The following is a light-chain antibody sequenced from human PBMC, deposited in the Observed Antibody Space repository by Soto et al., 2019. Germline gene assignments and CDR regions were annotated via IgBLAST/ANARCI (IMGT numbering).Light chain of an antibody. V-gene: IGKV1-27*01. CDR2: ATS. Sequence: DIQLTQSPSSLSASVGDRVTITCRASQAISSYLAWYQQKPGKAPELLIYATSTLQSGAPSRFSGSGSGTDFTLTISSLQAEDVATYYCQKYNHAPTFGGGTKVEIK. CDR1: QAISSY. CDR3: QKYNHAPT. J-gene: IGKJ4*01.